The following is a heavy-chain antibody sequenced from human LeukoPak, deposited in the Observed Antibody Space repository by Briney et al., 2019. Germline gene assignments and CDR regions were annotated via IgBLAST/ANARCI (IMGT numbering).Heavy chain of an antibody. J-gene: IGHJ5*02. D-gene: IGHD3-10*01. V-gene: IGHV4-61*02. CDR2: IYTSGST. CDR3: AGDPGYYYGSGSYSNWFDP. CDR1: GGSISSGSYY. Sequence: SETLSLTCTVSGGSISSGSYYWSWIRQPAGKGLEWIGRIYTSGSTNYNPSLKSRVTISVDTSKNQFSLKLSSVTAADTAVYYCAGDPGYYYGSGSYSNWFDPWGQGTLVTVSS.